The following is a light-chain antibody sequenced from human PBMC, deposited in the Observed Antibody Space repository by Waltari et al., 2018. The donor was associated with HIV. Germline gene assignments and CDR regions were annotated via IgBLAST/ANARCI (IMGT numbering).Light chain of an antibody. J-gene: IGKJ4*01. CDR2: GAS. CDR1: QSVSSN. V-gene: IGKV3-20*01. Sequence: EIVMTQSPATLSVSPGERATLSCRASQSVSSNLAWYQQKPGQAPSLLIYGASTRATGIPDRFSGSGSGTDFSLSISRLEPEDFAVYYCQHYGTSLLTFGGGTKVEIK. CDR3: QHYGTSLLT.